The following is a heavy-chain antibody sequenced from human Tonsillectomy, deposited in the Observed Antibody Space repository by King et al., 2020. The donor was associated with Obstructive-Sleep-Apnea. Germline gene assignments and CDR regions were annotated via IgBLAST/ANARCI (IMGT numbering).Heavy chain of an antibody. CDR3: ARGAEYDSSGYYGFWWSDP. V-gene: IGHV1-69*01. Sequence: QLVQSGAEVKKPGSSVKVSCKASGGTFSSYAISWVRQAPGQGLEWMGGIIPIFGTANYAQKFQGRVTITADESTSTAYMELSSLRSEDTAVYYCARGAEYDSSGYYGFWWSDPWGQGTLVTVSS. D-gene: IGHD3-22*01. CDR1: GGTFSSYA. J-gene: IGHJ5*02. CDR2: IIPIFGTA.